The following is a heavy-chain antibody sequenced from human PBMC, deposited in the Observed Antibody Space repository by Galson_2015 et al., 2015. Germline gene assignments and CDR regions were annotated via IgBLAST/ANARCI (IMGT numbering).Heavy chain of an antibody. CDR1: GFTFSSYA. CDR3: AEDPRITMIVVVLEPYYFDY. D-gene: IGHD3-22*01. J-gene: IGHJ4*02. V-gene: IGHV3-23*01. CDR2: ISGSGGST. Sequence: SLRLSCAASGFTFSSYAMSWVRQAPGKGLEWVSTISGSGGSTYSADSVKGRFTISRDNSKNTLYLQMNSLRAEDTAVYYCAEDPRITMIVVVLEPYYFDYWGQGTLVTVSS.